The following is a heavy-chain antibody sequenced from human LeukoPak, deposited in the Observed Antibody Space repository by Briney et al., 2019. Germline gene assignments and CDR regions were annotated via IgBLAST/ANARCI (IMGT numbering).Heavy chain of an antibody. D-gene: IGHD3-22*01. CDR3: ARVDSGGYYYRFDP. J-gene: IGHJ5*02. Sequence: ASVKVSCKASGYTFTSYGISWVRQAPGQGLEWMGWISAYNGNTNYAQKLQGRVTMTTDTSTSTAYMELRSLRSDDTAVYCCARVDSGGYYYRFDPWGQGTLVTVSS. V-gene: IGHV1-18*01. CDR2: ISAYNGNT. CDR1: GYTFTSYG.